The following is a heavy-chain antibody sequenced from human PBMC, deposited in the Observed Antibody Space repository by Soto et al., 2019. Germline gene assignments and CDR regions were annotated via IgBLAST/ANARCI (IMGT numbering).Heavy chain of an antibody. Sequence: SETLSLTCTVSGGSISISYCSWFWKPQGKGLEWIGSIYYSGSTYYNPSLKSRVTISRDNAKNPLYLQMNSLRADDTAVYYCVRYCSIISCAPYGMDVWGQGTTVTVSS. J-gene: IGHJ6*02. CDR1: GGSISISY. V-gene: IGHV4-59*04. D-gene: IGHD2-2*01. CDR2: IYYSGST. CDR3: VRYCSIISCAPYGMDV.